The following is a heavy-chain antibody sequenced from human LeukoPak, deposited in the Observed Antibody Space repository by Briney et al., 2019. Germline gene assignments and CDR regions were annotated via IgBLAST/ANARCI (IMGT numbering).Heavy chain of an antibody. Sequence: GGSLSLSRAASGFKLSDHYIDWVRQAPGEGGEGVGRRRDKASSYTTEYAESVESRLTISRDVTESSLYLQMNSLRTEDTAVDYCGRIAINANNGMDVWGQGTTITVS. CDR2: RRDKASSYTT. CDR3: GRIAINANNGMDV. D-gene: IGHD1/OR15-1a*01. CDR1: GFKLSDHY. J-gene: IGHJ6*02. V-gene: IGHV3-72*01.